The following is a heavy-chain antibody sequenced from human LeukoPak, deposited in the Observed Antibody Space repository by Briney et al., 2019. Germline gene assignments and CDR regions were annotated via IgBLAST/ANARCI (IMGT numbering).Heavy chain of an antibody. CDR3: TKDHNWVPYSMDTGNNDAFDV. V-gene: IGHV3-23*01. CDR1: GFTFSSYA. Sequence: GGSLRLSCAASGFTFSSYAMNWVRQAPGKGLEWVSGISGSGAPTYYADSVKGRFTISRDNSKKTPYLQMHSLRAEDTAVYYCTKDHNWVPYSMDTGNNDAFDVWGQGTMVTVSS. CDR2: ISGSGAPT. D-gene: IGHD5-18*01. J-gene: IGHJ3*01.